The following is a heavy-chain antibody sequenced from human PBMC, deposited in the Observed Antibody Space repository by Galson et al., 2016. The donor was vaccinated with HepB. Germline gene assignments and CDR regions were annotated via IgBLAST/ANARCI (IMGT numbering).Heavy chain of an antibody. D-gene: IGHD5-18*01. CDR1: GFTFTTHT. CDR2: ISPNGATI. CDR3: ARVRFSSGSYWFFDL. J-gene: IGHJ2*01. V-gene: IGHV3-48*01. Sequence: SLRLSCAASGFTFTTHTMNWVRQAPGKGLESISYISPNGATIHYADSAKGRFTVSRDNAKNSLYLQMNGLRAEDTAVYYCARVRFSSGSYWFFDLWGRGTLVTVSS.